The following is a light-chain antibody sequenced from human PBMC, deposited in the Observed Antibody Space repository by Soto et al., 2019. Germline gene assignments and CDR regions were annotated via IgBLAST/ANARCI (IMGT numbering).Light chain of an antibody. CDR2: DVS. CDR1: SSDVGGYNY. Sequence: QSALTQPASVSGSPGQSIPISCTGTSSDVGGYNYVSWYQQHPGKAPKLMIYDVSNRPSGVSNRFSGSKSGNTASLTISGLQAEDEADYYCSSYTSSSTFFGTGTKVTVL. CDR3: SSYTSSSTF. V-gene: IGLV2-14*01. J-gene: IGLJ1*01.